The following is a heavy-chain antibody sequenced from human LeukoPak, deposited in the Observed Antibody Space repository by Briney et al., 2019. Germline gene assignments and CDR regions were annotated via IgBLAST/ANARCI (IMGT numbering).Heavy chain of an antibody. Sequence: KPSETLSLTCTVSGGSISSYYWSWIRQPPGKGLEWIGYIYYSGSTYYNPSLKSRVTISVDTSKNQFSLKLSSVTAADTAVYYCARSYDYVWGSYRHNFNFDYWGQGTLVTVS. CDR2: IYYSGST. D-gene: IGHD3-16*02. V-gene: IGHV4-59*01. J-gene: IGHJ4*02. CDR1: GGSISSYY. CDR3: ARSYDYVWGSYRHNFNFDY.